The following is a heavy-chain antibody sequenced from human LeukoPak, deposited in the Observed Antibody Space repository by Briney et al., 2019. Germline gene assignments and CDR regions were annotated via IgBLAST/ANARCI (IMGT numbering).Heavy chain of an antibody. CDR3: ARIEGSASTMGD. CDR1: GGTFSSYA. D-gene: IGHD5/OR15-5a*01. V-gene: IGHV1-69*13. J-gene: IGHJ4*02. CDR2: IIPIFGTA. Sequence: ASVKVSCKASGGTFSSYAISWVRQAPGQGLEWMGGIIPIFGTANYAQKFQGRVTITADESTSTAYMELSSLRSEDTAVCYCARIEGSASTMGDWGQGTLVTVSS.